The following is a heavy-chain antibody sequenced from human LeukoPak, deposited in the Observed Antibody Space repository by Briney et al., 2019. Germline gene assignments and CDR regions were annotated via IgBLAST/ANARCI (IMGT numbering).Heavy chain of an antibody. CDR3: ARVSVTMARYGMDV. V-gene: IGHV4-61*01. CDR2: IYYSGST. CDR1: GGSVSSGSYY. J-gene: IGHJ6*02. Sequence: SETLSLTCTVSGGSVSSGSYYWSWIRQPPGKGLEWIGYIYYSGSTNYNPFLKSRVTISVDTSKNQFSLKLSSVTAADTAVYYCARVSVTMARYGMDVWGQGTTVTVSS. D-gene: IGHD3-10*01.